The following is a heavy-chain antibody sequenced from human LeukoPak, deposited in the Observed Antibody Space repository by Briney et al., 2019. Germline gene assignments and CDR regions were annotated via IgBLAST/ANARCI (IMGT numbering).Heavy chain of an antibody. Sequence: GGSLRLSCAASGFTFSSYGMHWVRQAPGKGLEWVAVISYDGSNKYYADSVKGRFTISRDNSKNTLYLQMNSLRAEDTAVYYCARNIAAAGGDYWGQGTLATVSS. CDR1: GFTFSSYG. V-gene: IGHV3-30*03. J-gene: IGHJ4*02. CDR2: ISYDGSNK. CDR3: ARNIAAAGGDY. D-gene: IGHD6-13*01.